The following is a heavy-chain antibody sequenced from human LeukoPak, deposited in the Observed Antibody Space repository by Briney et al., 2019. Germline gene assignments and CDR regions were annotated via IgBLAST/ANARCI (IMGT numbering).Heavy chain of an antibody. CDR2: IASDGSST. Sequence: TGGSLRLSCAASGFTFSSYWMNWVRKAPGKGLVWVSRIASDGSSTTYADSVKGRFRISRDNAKNTLYLQMNRLRVEDTAVYYCARGRPHGNDYWGQGTLVTVSS. D-gene: IGHD4-23*01. CDR1: GFTFSSYW. V-gene: IGHV3-74*01. J-gene: IGHJ4*02. CDR3: ARGRPHGNDY.